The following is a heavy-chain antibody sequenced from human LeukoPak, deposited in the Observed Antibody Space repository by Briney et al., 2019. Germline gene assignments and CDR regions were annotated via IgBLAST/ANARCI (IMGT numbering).Heavy chain of an antibody. V-gene: IGHV3-23*01. CDR3: ATKPGTTEDPFDY. CDR2: ISDGGRST. Sequence: PGGSLRRSCSGSGFTVSSYARIWVGQGPGKGREGCSVISDGGRSTDYADSVKVRFTSARDNSKNTLLLQRKSLRAEDTALYYRATKPGTTEDPFDYWGQGTLVTVSS. J-gene: IGHJ4*02. CDR1: GFTVSSYA. D-gene: IGHD1-7*01.